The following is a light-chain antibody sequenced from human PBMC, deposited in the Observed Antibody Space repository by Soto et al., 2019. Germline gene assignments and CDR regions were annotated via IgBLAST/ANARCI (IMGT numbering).Light chain of an antibody. CDR1: QSVGSSY. V-gene: IGKV3-20*01. J-gene: IGKJ5*01. Sequence: EILLTPSPGTLSSSPGARATPSGTVSQSVGSSYLAWSQQKPGQAPRLLIYGASSRATGIPDRFSGSGSGTDFTLTISRLEPEDFAVYFCHQYGSSPWTFGQGTRLEIK. CDR2: GAS. CDR3: HQYGSSPWT.